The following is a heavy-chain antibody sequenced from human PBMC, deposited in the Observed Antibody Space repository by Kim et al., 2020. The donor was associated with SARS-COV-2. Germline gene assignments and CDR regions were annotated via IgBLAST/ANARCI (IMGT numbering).Heavy chain of an antibody. V-gene: IGHV3-53*01. CDR2: IYSGGST. Sequence: GGSLRLSCAASGFTVSSNYMSWVRQAPGKGLEWVSVIYSGGSTYYADSVKGRFTISRDNSKNTLYLQMNSLRAEDTAVYYCASVDPTYYGSGSYYNFDYWGQGTLVTVSS. D-gene: IGHD3-10*01. J-gene: IGHJ4*02. CDR3: ASVDPTYYGSGSYYNFDY. CDR1: GFTVSSNY.